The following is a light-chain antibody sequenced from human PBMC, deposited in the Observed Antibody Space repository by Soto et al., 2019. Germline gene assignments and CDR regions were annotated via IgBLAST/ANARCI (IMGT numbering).Light chain of an antibody. CDR3: SSYTSSSTPVV. J-gene: IGLJ2*01. CDR1: GSDVGAYNY. V-gene: IGLV2-14*01. CDR2: EVT. Sequence: QSALTQPASVSGSPEQSITISCTGSGSDVGAYNYVSWYQQHPDKAPKLLIFEVTNRPSGVSDRFSGSKSGNTASLTISSLQAEDEADYYCSSYTSSSTPVVFGGGTKLTVL.